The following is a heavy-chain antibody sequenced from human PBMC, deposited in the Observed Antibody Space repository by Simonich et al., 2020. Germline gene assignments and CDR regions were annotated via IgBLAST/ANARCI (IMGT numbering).Heavy chain of an antibody. CDR3: ARWPSIPASYGSGSYFDY. V-gene: IGHV1-2*02. J-gene: IGHJ4*02. D-gene: IGHD3-10*01. Sequence: QVQLVQSGAEVKKPGASVKVSCKASGYTFTGYYMHWVRQAPGQGLEWMRRNNPNRGGTNYAQKLQGRVTMTRDTSISTAYMELSRLRSDDTAVYYCARWPSIPASYGSGSYFDYWGQGTLVTVSS. CDR2: NNPNRGGT. CDR1: GYTFTGYY.